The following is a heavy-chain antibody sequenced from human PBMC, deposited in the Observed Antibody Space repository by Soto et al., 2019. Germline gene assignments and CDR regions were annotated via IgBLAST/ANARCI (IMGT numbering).Heavy chain of an antibody. CDR1: GFTFSNAW. CDR3: IGTYSGSSMRFDY. D-gene: IGHD5-12*01. Sequence: EVQLVESGGGLVKPGGSLRLSCAASGFTFSNAWMTWVRQAPGRGLEWVGRVKSKTDGGTIDYAAPVKDRFTISRDDSKTTLYLQMNRLKTEDTAVYYCIGTYSGSSMRFDYWGQGTLVTVSS. V-gene: IGHV3-15*01. CDR2: VKSKTDGGTI. J-gene: IGHJ4*02.